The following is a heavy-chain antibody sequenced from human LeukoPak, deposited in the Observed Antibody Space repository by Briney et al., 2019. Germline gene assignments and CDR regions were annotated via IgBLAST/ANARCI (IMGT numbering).Heavy chain of an antibody. Sequence: SETLSLTCAVSGGSISSSNWWSWVRQPPGKGLEWFGEIYHSGSTNYNPSLKSRVTISVDKSKNQFSLKLSSVTAAHTAVYYCARANYDSSGYYFDYWGQGTLVTVSS. CDR3: ARANYDSSGYYFDY. CDR1: GGSISSSNW. J-gene: IGHJ4*02. D-gene: IGHD3-22*01. CDR2: IYHSGST. V-gene: IGHV4-4*02.